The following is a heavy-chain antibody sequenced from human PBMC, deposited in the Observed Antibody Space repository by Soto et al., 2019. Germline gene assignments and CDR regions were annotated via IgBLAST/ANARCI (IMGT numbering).Heavy chain of an antibody. V-gene: IGHV4-31*03. CDR2: IYYSGST. CDR3: ASEDYDSSGFDY. CDR1: GGSIGSGGYY. J-gene: IGHJ4*02. D-gene: IGHD3-22*01. Sequence: SETLSLTCTVSGGSIGSGGYYWSWIRQHPGKGLEWIGYIYYSGSTYYNPSLKSRVTISVDTSKNQFSLKLSSVTAADTAVYYCASEDYDSSGFDYWGQGTLVTVSS.